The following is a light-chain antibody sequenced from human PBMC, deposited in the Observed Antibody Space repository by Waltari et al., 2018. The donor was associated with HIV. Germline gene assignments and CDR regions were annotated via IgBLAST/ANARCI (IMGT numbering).Light chain of an antibody. V-gene: IGKV1-39*01. CDR2: AAS. CDR3: QQTYSTPLT. J-gene: IGKJ4*01. CDR1: QLINNH. Sequence: DSQMTQSPSSLSTSVGDRVILTCRASQLINNHLNWYQQKPGTAPGLLISAASSLQSGVPSRFSGGGSGTDFTLTINDLQPEDFATYYCQQTYSTPLTFGGGTKVEIK.